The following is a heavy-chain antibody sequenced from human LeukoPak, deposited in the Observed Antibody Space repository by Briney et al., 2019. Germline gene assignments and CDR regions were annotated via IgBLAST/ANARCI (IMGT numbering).Heavy chain of an antibody. Sequence: GGSLRLSCAASGFTFSTYAMSWVRQAPGKGLEWVSAISGSGGSTYYADSVKGRFTISRDNSKNTLYLQMNSLRAEDTAVYYCAKDPNAGGEGSFDYWGQGTLVTVSS. V-gene: IGHV3-23*01. CDR1: GFTFSTYA. J-gene: IGHJ4*02. CDR2: ISGSGGST. D-gene: IGHD1-26*01. CDR3: AKDPNAGGEGSFDY.